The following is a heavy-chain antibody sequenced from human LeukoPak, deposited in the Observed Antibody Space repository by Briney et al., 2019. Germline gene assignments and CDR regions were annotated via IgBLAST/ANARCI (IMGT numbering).Heavy chain of an antibody. CDR3: ARSVEGYCSGGSCYSYYYYMDV. V-gene: IGHV4-59*01. J-gene: IGHJ6*03. D-gene: IGHD2-15*01. CDR2: IYYSGST. CDR1: GGSISSYY. Sequence: PSETLSLTCTVSGGSISSYYWSWIRQPPGRGLEWIGYIYYSGSTNYNPSLKSRVTISVDTSKNQFSLKLSSVTAADTAVYYCARSVEGYCSGGSCYSYYYYMDVWGKGTTVTVSS.